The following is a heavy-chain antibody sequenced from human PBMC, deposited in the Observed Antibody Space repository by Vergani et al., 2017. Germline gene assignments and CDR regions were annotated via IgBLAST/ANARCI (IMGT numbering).Heavy chain of an antibody. Sequence: EGQLVESGGDWVQRGGSLRLSCAASGFISSSYWMSWVRQAPGKGLEWVANVNQDGSEKYYVDSVRGRFTISRDNAKNSIYLQMNSLRAEDTAVYFCVXVPLIRRGSGNYDINNYHGIDVWGQGTTVIVSS. J-gene: IGHJ6*02. CDR3: VXVPLIRRGSGNYDINNYHGIDV. CDR1: GFISSSYW. CDR2: VNQDGSEK. V-gene: IGHV3-7*01. D-gene: IGHD3-10*01.